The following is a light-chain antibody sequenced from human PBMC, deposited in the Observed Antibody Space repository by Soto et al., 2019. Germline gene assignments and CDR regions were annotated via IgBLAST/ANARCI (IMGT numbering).Light chain of an antibody. Sequence: QSVLTQPRSVSGSPGQSVTISCAGTSNDVGAYNFVSWYQQHPGKAPKLIIYAVIKRPSGVPDRFSGSKSGNTASLTISGLQTEDEADYYCCSYAASFWVFGGGTTLTVL. CDR1: SNDVGAYNF. CDR3: CSYAASFWV. CDR2: AVI. J-gene: IGLJ3*02. V-gene: IGLV2-11*01.